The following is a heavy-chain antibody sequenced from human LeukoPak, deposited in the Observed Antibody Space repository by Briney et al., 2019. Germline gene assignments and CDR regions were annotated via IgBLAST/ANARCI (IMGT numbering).Heavy chain of an antibody. CDR1: GFTLSSYG. Sequence: PGGSLRLSCAASGFTLSSYGMNWVRQAPGKGLEWVSSISSSSSYIYHADSVKGRFTISRDNAKNSLYLQMNSLRAEDTAVYYCARRRGSYFDYWGQGTLVTVSS. CDR3: ARRRGSYFDY. CDR2: ISSSSSYI. D-gene: IGHD1-26*01. J-gene: IGHJ4*02. V-gene: IGHV3-21*01.